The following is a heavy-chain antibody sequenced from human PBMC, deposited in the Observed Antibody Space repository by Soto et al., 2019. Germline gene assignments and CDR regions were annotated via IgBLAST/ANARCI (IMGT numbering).Heavy chain of an antibody. D-gene: IGHD6-19*01. Sequence: ASVKVSWKASGYTFTSYHMHWVQQTPGQGLEWMGIINPSGGSTSYAQKFQGRVTMTRDTSTSTVYMELSSLRSEDTAVYYCARAGSESSGWYHSSYYYMDVWGKGTTVTVSS. CDR2: INPSGGST. V-gene: IGHV1-46*03. CDR1: GYTFTSYH. J-gene: IGHJ6*03. CDR3: ARAGSESSGWYHSSYYYMDV.